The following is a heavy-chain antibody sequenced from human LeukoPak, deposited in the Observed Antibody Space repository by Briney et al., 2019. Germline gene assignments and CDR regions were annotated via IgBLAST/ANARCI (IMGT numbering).Heavy chain of an antibody. Sequence: GGSLRLSCAASGFTFSSYSMNWVRQAPGKGLEWVSSISSSSRYIYYADSVKGRFTISRDNAKNSLYLQMNSLRAEDTAVYYCARVEMATFPDYWGQGTLVTVSS. CDR3: ARVEMATFPDY. D-gene: IGHD5-24*01. J-gene: IGHJ4*02. V-gene: IGHV3-21*01. CDR1: GFTFSSYS. CDR2: ISSSSRYI.